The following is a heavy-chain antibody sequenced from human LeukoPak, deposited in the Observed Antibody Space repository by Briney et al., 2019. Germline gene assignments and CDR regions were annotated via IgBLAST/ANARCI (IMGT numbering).Heavy chain of an antibody. J-gene: IGHJ3*02. Sequence: SETLSLTCTVSGGSISSYYWSWSRQPPGKGLEGSGDMCDSGSTNYNPSLKRRVTISVDTSKNQFSLKLSSVTAADTAVYYCGRHGGATMVRGVLVDAFDIWGQGPMVTVSS. D-gene: IGHD3-10*01. CDR3: GRHGGATMVRGVLVDAFDI. CDR2: MCDSGST. CDR1: GGSISSYY. V-gene: IGHV4-59*08.